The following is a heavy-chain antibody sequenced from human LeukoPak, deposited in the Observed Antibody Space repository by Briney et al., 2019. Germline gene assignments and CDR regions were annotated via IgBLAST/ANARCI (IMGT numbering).Heavy chain of an antibody. CDR1: GFTFGSYG. D-gene: IGHD4-17*01. CDR3: AKDWHTVTSFDY. CDR2: ISYDGRNK. J-gene: IGHJ4*02. Sequence: GRSLRLSCAASGFTFGSYGMHWVRQAPGKGLEWVAVISYDGRNKYYVDSVKGRFTISRDNSKDTLYLQMNSLRAEDTAVYYCAKDWHTVTSFDYWGQGTLVTVSS. V-gene: IGHV3-30*18.